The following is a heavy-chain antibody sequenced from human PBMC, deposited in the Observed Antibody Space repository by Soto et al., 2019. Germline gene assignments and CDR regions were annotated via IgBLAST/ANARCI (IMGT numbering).Heavy chain of an antibody. CDR3: AKDSIAARGRYYYGMDV. CDR2: ISWDGGST. V-gene: IGHV3-43*01. J-gene: IGHJ6*02. Sequence: PGGSLRLSCAASGFTFDDYTMHWVRQAPGKGLEWVSLISWDGGSTYYADSVKGRFTISRDNSKNSLYLQMNSLRTEDTALYYCAKDSIAARGRYYYGMDVWGQGTTVTVSS. CDR1: GFTFDDYT. D-gene: IGHD6-13*01.